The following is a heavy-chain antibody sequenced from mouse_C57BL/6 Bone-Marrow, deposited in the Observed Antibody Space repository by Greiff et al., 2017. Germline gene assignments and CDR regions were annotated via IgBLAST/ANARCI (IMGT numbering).Heavy chain of an antibody. Sequence: DVQLQESGPGLVKPSQSLSLTCTVTGYSITSGYDWHWIRHFPGNKLEWMGYISYSGSTNYNPSLKSRISITHDTSKNHFFLKLNSVTTEDTATYYCARHYYGSSYYWYFDVWGTGTTVTVSS. V-gene: IGHV3-1*01. D-gene: IGHD1-1*01. CDR1: GYSITSGYD. J-gene: IGHJ1*03. CDR2: ISYSGST. CDR3: ARHYYGSSYYWYFDV.